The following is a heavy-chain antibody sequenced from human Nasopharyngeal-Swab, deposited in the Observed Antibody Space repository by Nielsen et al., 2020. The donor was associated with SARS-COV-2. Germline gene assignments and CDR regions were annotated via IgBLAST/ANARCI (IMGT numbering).Heavy chain of an antibody. J-gene: IGHJ5*02. V-gene: IGHV1-69*06. Sequence: SVKVSCQASGGTFSSYALSWVRQAPGQGLEWMGGIIPIFGTANYAQMFQVRVTITADKSTSTAYMELSSLRSEDTAVYYCARRGTTVTTDGGFDPWGQGTLVTVSS. D-gene: IGHD4-17*01. CDR2: IIPIFGTA. CDR1: GGTFSSYA. CDR3: ARRGTTVTTDGGFDP.